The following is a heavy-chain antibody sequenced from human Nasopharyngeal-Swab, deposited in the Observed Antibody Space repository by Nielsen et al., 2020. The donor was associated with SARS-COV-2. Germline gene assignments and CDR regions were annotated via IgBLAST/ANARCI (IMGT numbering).Heavy chain of an antibody. V-gene: IGHV1-18*01. Sequence: SVKVSCKASGYTFTSYGISWVRQAPGQGLEWMGWISAYNGNTNYAQKLQGRVTMTTDTSPSTAYMELRSLRSDDTAVYYCARDPDYGDFLYYYYGMDVWGQGTTVTVSS. CDR2: ISAYNGNT. CDR3: ARDPDYGDFLYYYYGMDV. J-gene: IGHJ6*02. CDR1: GYTFTSYG. D-gene: IGHD4-17*01.